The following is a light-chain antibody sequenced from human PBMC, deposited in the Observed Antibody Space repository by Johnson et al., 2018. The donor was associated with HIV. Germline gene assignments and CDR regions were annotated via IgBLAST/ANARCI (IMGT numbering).Light chain of an antibody. CDR3: GAWDSSLSGFV. J-gene: IGLJ1*01. Sequence: QSVLTQPPSLSATPGQNITISCSGNSSNIGSNYVSWYQQLPGTAPKLLIYDSNKRPSGIPDRFSGSKSGTSATLGITGLQPGDEADYYCGAWDSSLSGFVFGTGTKVTVL. CDR1: SSNIGSNY. V-gene: IGLV1-51*01. CDR2: DSN.